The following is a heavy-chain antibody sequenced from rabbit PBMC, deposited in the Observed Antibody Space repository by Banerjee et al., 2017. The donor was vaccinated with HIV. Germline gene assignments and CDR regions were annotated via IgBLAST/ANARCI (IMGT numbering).Heavy chain of an antibody. J-gene: IGHJ4*01. CDR2: IYVANNANT. V-gene: IGHV1S40*01. D-gene: IGHD6-1*01. Sequence: QSLEESRGGLVQPEGSLALTCTASGFTISGAYYMCWVRQAPGKGPEWIACIYVANNANTYYASWAKGRFTISKTSSTTVTLQMTSLTAADTATYFCARGGGRIGNDYVPNLWGPGTLVTVS. CDR1: GFTISGAYY. CDR3: ARGGGRIGNDYVPNL.